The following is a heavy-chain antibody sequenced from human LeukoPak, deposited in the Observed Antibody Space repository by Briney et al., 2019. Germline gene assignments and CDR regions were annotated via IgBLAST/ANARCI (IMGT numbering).Heavy chain of an antibody. D-gene: IGHD2-2*01. CDR1: GFTFSSYG. J-gene: IGHJ4*02. CDR3: AKDGGVWAVLPATMSY. V-gene: IGHV3-23*01. CDR2: ISGSGGSA. Sequence: GGTLRLSCAASGFTFSSYGMSWVRQAPGKGLEGVSAISGSGGSAYYADSVKGRFTISRDNSKNTLYLQMNSLRAEDTAVYYCAKDGGVWAVLPATMSYWGQGTLVTVSS.